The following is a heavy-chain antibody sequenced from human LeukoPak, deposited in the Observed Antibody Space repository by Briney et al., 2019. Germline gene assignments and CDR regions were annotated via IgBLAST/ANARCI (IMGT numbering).Heavy chain of an antibody. J-gene: IGHJ4*02. CDR3: VTYYFDSSGPKKNY. CDR2: IYYSGST. Sequence: SETLSLTCTMSGDSFSISNNFWDWIRQPPGRGLEWIGTIYYSGSTYYNPSLKSRVAISIDTSKNQFSLKLTSVTAADTAVYYCVTYYFDSSGPKKNYWGQGTLVTVSS. CDR1: GDSFSISNNF. V-gene: IGHV4-39*01. D-gene: IGHD3-22*01.